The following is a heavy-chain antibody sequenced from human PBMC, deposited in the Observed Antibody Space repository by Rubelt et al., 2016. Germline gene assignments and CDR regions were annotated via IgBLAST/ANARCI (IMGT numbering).Heavy chain of an antibody. CDR3: ARRSNWKIGFDH. Sequence: QVQLQESGPGLVKPSETLSLTCAVYAGSFSDYHWNWIRQPPGKGLEWIGEINHSGNTNYNPSLWGGVTISVDTSNNQFSLKLSSVTAADTAVYYCARRSNWKIGFDHWGQGTLVTVSS. CDR1: AGSFSDYH. J-gene: IGHJ4*02. D-gene: IGHD1-20*01. CDR2: INHSGNT. V-gene: IGHV4-34*10.